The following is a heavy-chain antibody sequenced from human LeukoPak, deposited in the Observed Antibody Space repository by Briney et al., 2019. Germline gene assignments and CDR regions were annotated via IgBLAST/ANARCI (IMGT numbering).Heavy chain of an antibody. D-gene: IGHD6-13*01. J-gene: IGHJ4*02. CDR1: GGSISSYY. CDR2: IYYSGST. CDR3: ARVGSGIAAP. V-gene: IGHV4-59*01. Sequence: SETLSLTCTVSGGSISSYYWSWIRQPPGKGLEWIGYIYYSGSTNYNPSLKSRVTISVDTSKNQFSLKLSSVTAADTAVYYCARVGSGIAAPWGQGTLVTVSS.